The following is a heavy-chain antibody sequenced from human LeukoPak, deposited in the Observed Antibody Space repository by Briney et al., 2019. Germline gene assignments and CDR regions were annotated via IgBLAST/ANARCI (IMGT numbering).Heavy chain of an antibody. D-gene: IGHD2-2*01. Sequence: SETLSLTRTVSGGSISSYYWSWIRQPPGKGLEWIGYIYYSGSTNYNPSLKSRVTISVDTSKNQFSLKLSSVTAADTAVYYCARTRGQYQDFDYWGQGTLVTVSS. CDR1: GGSISSYY. V-gene: IGHV4-59*01. CDR2: IYYSGST. J-gene: IGHJ4*02. CDR3: ARTRGQYQDFDY.